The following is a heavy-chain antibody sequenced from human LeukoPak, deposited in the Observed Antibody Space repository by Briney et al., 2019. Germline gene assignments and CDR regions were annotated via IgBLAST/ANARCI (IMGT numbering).Heavy chain of an antibody. D-gene: IGHD3-22*01. CDR1: GFTFSDYY. Sequence: GGSLRLSCAASGFTFSDYYVSWIRQAPGKGLEWVSYISSSGSTIYYADSVKGRFTISRDNARNSLYLQMNSLRAEDTAVYYCARDPRYYYDSSGYFNDAFDIWGQGTMVTVSS. J-gene: IGHJ3*02. CDR3: ARDPRYYYDSSGYFNDAFDI. V-gene: IGHV3-11*01. CDR2: ISSSGSTI.